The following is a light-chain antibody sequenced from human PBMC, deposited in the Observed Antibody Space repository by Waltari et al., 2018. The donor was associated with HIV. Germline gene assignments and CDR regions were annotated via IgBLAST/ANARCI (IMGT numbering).Light chain of an antibody. CDR3: GTWDTSLDAGV. J-gene: IGLJ3*02. CDR2: DNN. CDR1: SSNIGNNY. Sequence: SVLTQPPSVSAAPGQQVTIPCSASSSNIGNNYLSWFQQLPGAAPRFLIYDNNQRPSGVPARFSGSRSGTSATLGVSGLQPGDEADYYCGTWDTSLDAGVFGGGTKLTVL. V-gene: IGLV1-51*01.